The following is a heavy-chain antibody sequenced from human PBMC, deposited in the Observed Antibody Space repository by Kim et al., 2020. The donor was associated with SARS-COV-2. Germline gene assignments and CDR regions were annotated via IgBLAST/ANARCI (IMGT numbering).Heavy chain of an antibody. CDR2: IYYSGST. CDR1: GGSISSGDYY. J-gene: IGHJ6*02. CDR3: ARVTGGYSYGYHYYYGMDV. Sequence: SETLSLTCTVSGGSISSGDYYWSWIRQPPGKGLEWIGYIYYSGSTYYNPSLKSRVTISVDTSKNQFSLKLSSVTAADTAVYYCARVTGGYSYGYHYYYGMDVWGQGTTVTVSS. D-gene: IGHD5-18*01. V-gene: IGHV4-30-4*01.